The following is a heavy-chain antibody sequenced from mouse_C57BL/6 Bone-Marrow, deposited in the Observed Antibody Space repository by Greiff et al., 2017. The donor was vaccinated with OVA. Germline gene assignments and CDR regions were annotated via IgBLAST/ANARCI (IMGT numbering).Heavy chain of an antibody. CDR1: GYTFTSYW. D-gene: IGHD1-1*01. V-gene: IGHV1-5*01. CDR3: TRGIYYYGSTWFAY. CDR2: IYPGNSDT. J-gene: IGHJ3*01. Sequence: EVQLQQSGTVLARPGASVKMSCKTSGYTFTSYWMHWVKQRPGQGLEWIGAIYPGNSDTSYNQKFKGKAKLTAVTSASTAYMELSSLTNEDSAVYYCTRGIYYYGSTWFAYWGQGTLVTVSA.